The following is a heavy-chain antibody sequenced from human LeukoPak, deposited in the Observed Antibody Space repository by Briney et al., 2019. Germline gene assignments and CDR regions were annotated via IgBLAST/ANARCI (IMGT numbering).Heavy chain of an antibody. Sequence: PGGSLRLSCAASGFTFSAFAMTWVRQAPGKGLEWVSTITDDGYNTYSADSVKGRITFSRDNSKNTLYLQMDSLRAEDTAVYYCAKATAVAGWTGYYYYGMDVWGQGTTVTVSS. CDR1: GFTFSAFA. CDR3: AKATAVAGWTGYYYYGMDV. CDR2: ITDDGYNT. D-gene: IGHD6-19*01. V-gene: IGHV3-23*01. J-gene: IGHJ6*02.